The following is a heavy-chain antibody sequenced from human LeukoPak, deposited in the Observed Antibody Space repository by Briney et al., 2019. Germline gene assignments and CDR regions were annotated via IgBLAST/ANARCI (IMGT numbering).Heavy chain of an antibody. CDR3: AKSAAAGNYYYYGMDV. Sequence: LSGGSLRLSCAASGFTFSSYAISWVRQAPGKGLEWVSAISGSGGSTYYADSVKGRFTISRDNSKNTLYLQMNSLRAEDTAVYYCAKSAAAGNYYYYGMDVWGQGTTVTVSS. D-gene: IGHD6-13*01. CDR2: ISGSGGST. J-gene: IGHJ6*02. CDR1: GFTFSSYA. V-gene: IGHV3-23*01.